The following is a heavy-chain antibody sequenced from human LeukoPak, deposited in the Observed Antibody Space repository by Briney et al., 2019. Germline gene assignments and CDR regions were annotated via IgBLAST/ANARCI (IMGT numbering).Heavy chain of an antibody. J-gene: IGHJ4*02. CDR2: IYTSGST. CDR1: GGSISSYY. V-gene: IGHV4-4*07. CDR3: AALHYYDSSGAHN. Sequence: PSETLCLTCTVSGGSISSYYWSWIRQPAGKGLEWIGRIYTSGSTNYNPSLESRVTMSLDKSKNQFSLKLTSVTAADTAVYYCAALHYYDSSGAHNWGQGNLVTVSS. D-gene: IGHD3-22*01.